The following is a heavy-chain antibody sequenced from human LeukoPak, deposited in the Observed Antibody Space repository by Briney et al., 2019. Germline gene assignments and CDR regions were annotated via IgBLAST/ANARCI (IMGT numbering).Heavy chain of an antibody. D-gene: IGHD2-15*01. Sequence: SETLSLTCAVYGGSFSGYYWSWIRQPPGKGLEWIGEINHSGSTNYNPSLKSRVTKSVDTSKNQFSLKLSSVTAADTAVYYCARRLGSGKRFDYWGQGTLVTVSS. CDR1: GGSFSGYY. CDR2: INHSGST. CDR3: ARRLGSGKRFDY. V-gene: IGHV4-34*01. J-gene: IGHJ4*02.